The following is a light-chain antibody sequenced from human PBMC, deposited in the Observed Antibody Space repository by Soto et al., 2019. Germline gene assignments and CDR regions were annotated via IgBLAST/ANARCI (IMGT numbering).Light chain of an antibody. V-gene: IGKV3-15*01. CDR3: QQYNNWPFT. CDR1: QSISSN. J-gene: IGKJ3*01. CDR2: GAS. Sequence: EIVMTQSPATLSVSPGERATLSCRASQSISSNLAWYQQKPGQAPRLLIYGASTRATGIPATFSGSGSGTACTLTISSLQSEDFAVYYCQQYNNWPFTFGPGTKVDIK.